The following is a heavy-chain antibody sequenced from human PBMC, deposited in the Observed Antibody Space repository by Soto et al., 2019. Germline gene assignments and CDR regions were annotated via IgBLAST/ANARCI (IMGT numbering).Heavy chain of an antibody. CDR3: AKTAVAFYYYYGMDV. D-gene: IGHD6-19*01. Sequence: QVQLVESGGGVVQPGRSLRLSCAASGFTFSSYGMHWVRQAPGKGLKWVAVISYDGSNKYYADSVKGRFTISRDNSKNTLYLQMNSLRAEDTAVYYCAKTAVAFYYYYGMDVWGQGTTVTVSS. CDR2: ISYDGSNK. V-gene: IGHV3-30*18. J-gene: IGHJ6*02. CDR1: GFTFSSYG.